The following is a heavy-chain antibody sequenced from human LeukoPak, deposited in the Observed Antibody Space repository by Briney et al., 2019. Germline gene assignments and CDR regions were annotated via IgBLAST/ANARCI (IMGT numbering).Heavy chain of an antibody. Sequence: SETLSLTCAVYGGSFSGYYWSWIRQPPGKGLEWIGEIYHSGSTNYNPSLKSRVTISVDTSKIHFSLKLNSVTAADTAVYYCAKSLVVGATSFVYCGEGTLVTVSS. CDR2: IYHSGST. CDR1: GGSFSGYY. V-gene: IGHV4-34*01. CDR3: AKSLVVGATSFVY. D-gene: IGHD1-26*01. J-gene: IGHJ4*02.